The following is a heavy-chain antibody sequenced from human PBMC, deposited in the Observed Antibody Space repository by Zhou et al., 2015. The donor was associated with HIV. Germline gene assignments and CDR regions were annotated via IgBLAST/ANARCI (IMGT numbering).Heavy chain of an antibody. J-gene: IGHJ4*02. CDR3: ARDDIGGYHSFNY. V-gene: IGHV1-69*06. D-gene: IGHD3-22*01. Sequence: QVQLVQSGAEVKKPGSSVKVSCKTSGDTFSAYSISWVRQAPGQGLEWMGVITPILGTRKYAQKFQGRVTVSADRSTSTAYMELRSLRSDDAAMYYCARDDIGGYHSFNYWGQGTLVSVSS. CDR1: GDTFSAYS. CDR2: ITPILGTR.